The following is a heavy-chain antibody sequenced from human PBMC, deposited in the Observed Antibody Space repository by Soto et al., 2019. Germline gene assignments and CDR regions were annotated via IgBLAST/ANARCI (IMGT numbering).Heavy chain of an antibody. CDR3: ARDGYSRPDY. CDR2: VSTYNGNT. J-gene: IGHJ4*02. Sequence: QVQLVQSEAEVKKPGASVKVSCKASGYTFTTYGISWVRQAPGQGLEWMGWVSTYNGNTNYAQKFQGRVTMTTGTSTSTAYMTLRSLRSDDTAVYYCARDGYSRPDYWGQGTLVTVSS. V-gene: IGHV1-18*04. D-gene: IGHD2-21*01. CDR1: GYTFTTYG.